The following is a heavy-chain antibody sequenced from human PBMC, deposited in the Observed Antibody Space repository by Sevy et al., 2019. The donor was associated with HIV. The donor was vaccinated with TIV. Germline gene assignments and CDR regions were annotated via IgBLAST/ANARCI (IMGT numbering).Heavy chain of an antibody. CDR2: INQDGSVK. V-gene: IGHV3-7*01. Sequence: GGSLRLSCVASGFSLNNYWMNWVRQAPGKGLEWVANINQDGSVKYYVDSVRGRFTISRDNARNLVFLQMSSLRVDDSALYYCVRAIAKDGSFWGQGTPVTVSS. CDR1: GFSLNNYW. CDR3: VRAIAKDGSF. J-gene: IGHJ4*02. D-gene: IGHD6-13*01.